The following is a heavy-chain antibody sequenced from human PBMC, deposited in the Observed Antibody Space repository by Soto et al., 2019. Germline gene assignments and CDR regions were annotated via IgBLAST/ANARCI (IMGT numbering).Heavy chain of an antibody. CDR1: GGSISSGGYY. Sequence: SETLSLTCTVSGGSISSGGYYWSWIRQHPGKGLEWIGCIYYSGSTYYNPSLKSRVTISVDTSKNQFSLKLSSVAAADTAVYYCAGGTVTTTYFDYWGQGTLVTVSS. J-gene: IGHJ4*02. V-gene: IGHV4-31*03. CDR3: AGGTVTTTYFDY. CDR2: IYYSGST. D-gene: IGHD4-4*01.